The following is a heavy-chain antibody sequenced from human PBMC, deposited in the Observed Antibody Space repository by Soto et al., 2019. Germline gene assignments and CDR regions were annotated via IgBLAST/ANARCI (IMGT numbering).Heavy chain of an antibody. CDR3: ARVVVLVPAAEKYYYYGMDV. Sequence: TLSLTCTVSGGSISSGDYYWSWIRQPPGKGLDWIGYIYYSGSTYYNPSLKSRVTISVDTSKNQFSLKLSSVTAADTAVYYCARVVVLVPAAEKYYYYGMDVWGQGTTVTVSS. J-gene: IGHJ6*02. CDR1: GGSISSGDYY. V-gene: IGHV4-30-4*01. CDR2: IYYSGST. D-gene: IGHD2-2*01.